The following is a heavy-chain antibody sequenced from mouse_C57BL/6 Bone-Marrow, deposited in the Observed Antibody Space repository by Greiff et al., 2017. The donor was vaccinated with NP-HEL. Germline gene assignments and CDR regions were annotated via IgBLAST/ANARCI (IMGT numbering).Heavy chain of an antibody. CDR3: ARSGDYDWAWFAY. V-gene: IGHV1-81*01. D-gene: IGHD2-4*01. J-gene: IGHJ3*01. CDR1: GYTFTSYG. Sequence: VKLMESGAELARPGASVKLSCKASGYTFTSYGISWVKQRTGQGLEWIGEIYPRSGNTYYNEKFKGKATLTADKSSSTAYMELRSLTSEDSAVYFCARSGDYDWAWFAYWGQGTLVTVSA. CDR2: IYPRSGNT.